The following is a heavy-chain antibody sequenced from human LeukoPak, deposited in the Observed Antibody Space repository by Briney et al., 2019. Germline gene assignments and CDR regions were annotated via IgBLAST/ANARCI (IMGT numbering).Heavy chain of an antibody. V-gene: IGHV1-2*02. CDR1: GYTFTGYY. J-gene: IGHJ5*02. Sequence: ASVKVSCKASGYTFTGYYIHWVRQAPGQGLEWMGWINPNSGGTNYAQKFQGRVTMTRDTSISTAYMELSRLRSDDTAVYYCARRSPSYYDFWSAEVAWFDPWGQGTLVTVSS. CDR2: INPNSGGT. D-gene: IGHD3-3*01. CDR3: ARRSPSYYDFWSAEVAWFDP.